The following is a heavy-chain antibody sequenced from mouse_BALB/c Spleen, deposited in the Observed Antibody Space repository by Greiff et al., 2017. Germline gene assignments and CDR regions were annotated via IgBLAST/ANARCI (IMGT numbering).Heavy chain of an antibody. Sequence: EVQGVESGPGLVKPSQSLSLTCTVTGYSITSDYAWNWIRQFPGNKLEWMGYISYSGSTSYNPSLKSRISITRDTSKNQFFLQLNSVTTEDTATYYCARSGNYFDYWGQGTTLTVSS. V-gene: IGHV3-2*02. CDR1: GYSITSDYA. J-gene: IGHJ2*01. D-gene: IGHD3-1*01. CDR3: ARSGNYFDY. CDR2: ISYSGST.